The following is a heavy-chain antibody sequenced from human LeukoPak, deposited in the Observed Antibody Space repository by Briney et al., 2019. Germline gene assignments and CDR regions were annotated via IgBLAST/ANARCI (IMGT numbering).Heavy chain of an antibody. CDR2: ISSSGGST. CDR1: GLTFSSYA. J-gene: IGHJ4*02. Sequence: GRSLRLSCAASGLTFSSYAMHWVRQAPGKGLEYVSAISSSGGSTYYANSVKGRFTISRDNSKNTLYLQMGSLRAEDMAVYYCASGSSWYFWDYWGQGTLVTVSS. CDR3: ASGSSWYFWDY. D-gene: IGHD6-13*01. V-gene: IGHV3-64*01.